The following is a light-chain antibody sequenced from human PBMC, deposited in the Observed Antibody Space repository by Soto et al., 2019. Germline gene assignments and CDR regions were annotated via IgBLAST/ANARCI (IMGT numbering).Light chain of an antibody. Sequence: DILMTQSPSTLSVSPGERATLSCRASQSVSSNLAWYQQKPGQAPRFLIYGASTRATGIPARFSGSGSGTEYTLTISSLPSEDFEVYYCQQYDNWPLTFGGGTKVDI. CDR1: QSVSSN. V-gene: IGKV3-15*01. CDR2: GAS. CDR3: QQYDNWPLT. J-gene: IGKJ4*01.